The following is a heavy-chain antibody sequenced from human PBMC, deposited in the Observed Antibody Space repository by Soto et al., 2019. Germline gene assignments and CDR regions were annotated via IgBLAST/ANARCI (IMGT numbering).Heavy chain of an antibody. CDR1: GFTFSSFG. Sequence: QVQLVESGGGVVQPGRSLRLSCAASGFTFSSFGMHWVRQAPGKGLEWVAVIWHDGRNKYYADFVKGRFNISRDNSKNTLSLQMNSLGTAITAVYSCESKSPSLDYWGQGTLVTVSS. CDR2: IWHDGRNK. CDR3: ESKSPSLDY. V-gene: IGHV3-33*01. J-gene: IGHJ4*02.